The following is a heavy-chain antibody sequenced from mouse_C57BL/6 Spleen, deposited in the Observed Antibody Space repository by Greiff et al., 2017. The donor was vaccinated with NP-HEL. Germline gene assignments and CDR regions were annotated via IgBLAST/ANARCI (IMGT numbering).Heavy chain of an antibody. J-gene: IGHJ1*03. D-gene: IGHD1-1*01. CDR2: ISSGSSTI. V-gene: IGHV5-17*01. Sequence: EVQLVESGGGLVKPGGSLKLSCAASGFTFSDYGMHWVRQAPEKGLEWVAYISSGSSTIYYADTVKGRFTISRDNAKNTLFLQMTSLRSEDTAMYYCARRFYYGSRSHWYFDVWGTGTTVTVSS. CDR3: ARRFYYGSRSHWYFDV. CDR1: GFTFSDYG.